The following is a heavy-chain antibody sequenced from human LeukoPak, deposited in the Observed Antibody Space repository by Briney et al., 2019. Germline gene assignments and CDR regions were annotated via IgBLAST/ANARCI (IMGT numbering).Heavy chain of an antibody. CDR3: ARVSSYSSSSGSFCDY. CDR2: IGTAGDT. J-gene: IGHJ4*02. D-gene: IGHD6-6*01. Sequence: GGSLRLSCAASGFTFSSYDMHWVRQATGKGLEWVSAIGTAGDTYYPGSVKGRFTISRENAKNSLYPQMNSLRAGDTAVYYCARVSSYSSSSGSFCDYWGQGTLVTVSS. V-gene: IGHV3-13*01. CDR1: GFTFSSYD.